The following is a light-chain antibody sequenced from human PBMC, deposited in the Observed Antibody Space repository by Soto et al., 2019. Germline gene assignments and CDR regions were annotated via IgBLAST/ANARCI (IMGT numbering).Light chain of an antibody. CDR3: QKCNSAPCT. V-gene: IGKV1-27*01. CDR1: QGNSNF. J-gene: IGKJ3*01. CDR2: SAS. Sequence: DIQMTQSPSSLSASVGDRVTITCRASQGNSNFLAWYQQTPGKVPKHLISSASTLQSGVPSRFSSSGSGTDFTLTISSLQPEDVATYYFQKCNSAPCTFGPGTKGDIK.